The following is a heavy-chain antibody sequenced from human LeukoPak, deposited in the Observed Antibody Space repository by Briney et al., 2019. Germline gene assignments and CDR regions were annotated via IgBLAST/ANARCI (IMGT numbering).Heavy chain of an antibody. J-gene: IGHJ4*02. CDR1: GGSFSGYY. CDR3: ARDTWSLVDY. V-gene: IGHV4-34*01. D-gene: IGHD3-3*01. Sequence: PSETLSLTCAVYGGSFSGYYWSWIRQPPGKGMEWIGYIYHSGSTYYKPSLKSRVTMSVDTSKNQFSLKLSSVTAADTAVYYCARDTWSLVDYWGQGTLVTVSS. CDR2: IYHSGST.